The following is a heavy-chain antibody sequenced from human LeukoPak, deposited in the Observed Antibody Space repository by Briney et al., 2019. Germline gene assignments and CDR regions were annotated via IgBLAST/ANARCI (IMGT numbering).Heavy chain of an antibody. CDR1: GFTFSSYA. CDR3: AKGAPSSSSIFDF. D-gene: IGHD6-6*01. Sequence: GGSLRLSCEASGFTFSSYAIRWVRQAPGTGLEWVSSIPGSGGATYYADSVRGRFSISRDSSKNTVYLQMNSLRDEDTAVYYCAKGAPSSSSIFDFWGPGTLVTVSS. J-gene: IGHJ4*02. V-gene: IGHV3-23*01. CDR2: IPGSGGAT.